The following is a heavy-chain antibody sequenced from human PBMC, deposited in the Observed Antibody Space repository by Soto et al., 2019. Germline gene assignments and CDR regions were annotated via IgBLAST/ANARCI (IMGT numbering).Heavy chain of an antibody. V-gene: IGHV5-51*01. Sequence: GESLKISCKGSGYSFTSYWIGWVRQMPGKGLEWMGIIYPGDSDTSYSPSFQGQVTISADKSISTAYLQWSSLKASDTAMYYCARGSHCSSTSCDYYGSGSYDYWGQGTLVTVSS. J-gene: IGHJ4*02. CDR1: GYSFTSYW. CDR3: ARGSHCSSTSCDYYGSGSYDY. D-gene: IGHD3-10*01. CDR2: IYPGDSDT.